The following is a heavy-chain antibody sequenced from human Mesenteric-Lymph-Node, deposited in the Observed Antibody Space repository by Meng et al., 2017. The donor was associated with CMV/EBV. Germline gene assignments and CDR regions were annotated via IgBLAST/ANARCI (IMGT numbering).Heavy chain of an antibody. CDR2: ITHSGSA. Sequence: GSLRLSCTVSGDSISSSGYYWGWIRQPPGKGLEWIGEITHSGSAKYNPSLKSRVTITVDTSKKQFFLNVRSVTAADMGIYYCARGGREETYGPNFDTWDQGVLVTVSS. V-gene: IGHV4-39*07. D-gene: IGHD3-10*01. J-gene: IGHJ4*02. CDR3: ARGGREETYGPNFDT. CDR1: GDSISSSGYY.